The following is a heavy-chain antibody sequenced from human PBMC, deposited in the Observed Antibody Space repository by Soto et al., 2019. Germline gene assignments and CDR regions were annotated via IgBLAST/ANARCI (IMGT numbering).Heavy chain of an antibody. J-gene: IGHJ4*02. CDR1: GGSLNNSFYF. CDR2: IHYFGST. V-gene: IGHV4-61*01. CDR3: ARGGSYVGFDA. Sequence: QVELQESGPGLVRPSETLSLTCTVSGGSLNNSFYFWSWIRQPPGKGLEWIGYIHYFGSTKYNTSLESRVVISVDTSKNQFSLKVPSVTAADTAMYFCARGGSYVGFDAWGQGARVTVSP. D-gene: IGHD1-26*01.